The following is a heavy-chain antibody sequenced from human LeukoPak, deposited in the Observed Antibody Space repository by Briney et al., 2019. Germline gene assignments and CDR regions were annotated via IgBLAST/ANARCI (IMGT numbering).Heavy chain of an antibody. V-gene: IGHV3-66*01. CDR1: GFTVSSNY. J-gene: IGHJ4*02. Sequence: GSLRLSCAASGFTVSSNYVSWVRQAPGKGLEWVSVIYSGGSTYYADSVKGRFTISRDNSKNTLYLQMNSLRAEDTAVYYCARVGQQWEPLDYWGQGTLVTVSS. D-gene: IGHD6-19*01. CDR3: ARVGQQWEPLDY. CDR2: IYSGGST.